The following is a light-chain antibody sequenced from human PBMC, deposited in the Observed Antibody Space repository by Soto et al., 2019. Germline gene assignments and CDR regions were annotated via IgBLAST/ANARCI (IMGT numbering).Light chain of an antibody. CDR2: EVN. J-gene: IGLJ3*02. CDR3: CSYAGSRWV. Sequence: QSALTQPASVSGSPGQSITFSCTGSSSDVGSFNLVSWYQQYPGKAPKLILYEVNKRPSGVSNRFSGSKSGNTASLTISGLQAEEEADYYCCSYAGSRWVFGGGTQLTVL. V-gene: IGLV2-23*02. CDR1: SSDVGSFNL.